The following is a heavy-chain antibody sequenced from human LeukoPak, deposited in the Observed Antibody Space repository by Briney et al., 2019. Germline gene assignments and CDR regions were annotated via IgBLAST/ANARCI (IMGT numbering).Heavy chain of an antibody. CDR3: ARGRPSGRFDY. CDR2: IYSGGST. J-gene: IGHJ4*02. D-gene: IGHD6-19*01. CDR1: GFTFSSYG. Sequence: QTGGSLRLSCAASGFTFSSYGMHWVRQAPGKGLEWVAVIYSGGSTYYADSVKGRFTISRDNSKNTLYLQMNSLRAEDTAVYYCARGRPSGRFDYWGQGTLVTVSS. V-gene: IGHV3-66*01.